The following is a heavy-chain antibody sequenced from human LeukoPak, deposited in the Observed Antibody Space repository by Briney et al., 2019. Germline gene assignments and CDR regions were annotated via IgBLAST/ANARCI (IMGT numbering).Heavy chain of an antibody. V-gene: IGHV3-23*01. Sequence: GGSLRPSCAASGFTFSSYAMSWVHQAPGKGLEWVSAISGSGGSTYYADSVKGRFTISRDNSKNTLYLQMNSLRAEDTAVYYCAKDLIDSSGYYKTEGDYWGQGTLVTVSS. J-gene: IGHJ4*02. CDR3: AKDLIDSSGYYKTEGDY. CDR2: ISGSGGST. D-gene: IGHD3-22*01. CDR1: GFTFSSYA.